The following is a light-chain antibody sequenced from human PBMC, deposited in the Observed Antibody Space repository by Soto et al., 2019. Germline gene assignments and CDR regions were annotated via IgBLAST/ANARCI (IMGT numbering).Light chain of an antibody. CDR2: EIS. CDR3: GSYGGSNTVV. Sequence: QSVLTQPPSASGSPGQSVTISCTGSSSDVGGYNYVSWYQQHPGTAPKLIIYEISKRPSGVPERLSGSKCGNTSSLTVARLYAEDEADYCGGSYGGSNTVVFGGGTKLTVL. V-gene: IGLV2-8*01. CDR1: SSDVGGYNY. J-gene: IGLJ2*01.